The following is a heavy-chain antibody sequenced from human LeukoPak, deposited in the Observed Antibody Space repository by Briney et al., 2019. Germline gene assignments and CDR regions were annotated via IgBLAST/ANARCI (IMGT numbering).Heavy chain of an antibody. CDR2: IHYTGQT. Sequence: KPSETLSLTCTVPGGSISGYYWSWIRQPPGKGLEYIGYIHYTGQTDSNPSLKSRVTISLDTSKNQFSPTLRSVTAADTAVYYCVRHGPTGGGYCSPTSCYTFDYWGQGSLVTVSS. CDR3: VRHGPTGGGYCSPTSCYTFDY. CDR1: GGSISGYY. D-gene: IGHD2-2*03. J-gene: IGHJ4*02. V-gene: IGHV4-59*08.